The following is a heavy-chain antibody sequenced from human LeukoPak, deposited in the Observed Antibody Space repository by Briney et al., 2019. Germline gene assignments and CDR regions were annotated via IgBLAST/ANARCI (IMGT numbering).Heavy chain of an antibody. D-gene: IGHD4-23*01. Sequence: AAGCLRLSCAASGFTFSSFWMNWVRQAPGKGLVWVSRINSDGSSTSYADSVKGRFTISRDNAKNRLYLQMNSLRAEDTAMYYCARMVYGGTSDYWGQGTLVTVSS. CDR2: INSDGSST. J-gene: IGHJ4*02. CDR1: GFTFSSFW. CDR3: ARMVYGGTSDY. V-gene: IGHV3-74*01.